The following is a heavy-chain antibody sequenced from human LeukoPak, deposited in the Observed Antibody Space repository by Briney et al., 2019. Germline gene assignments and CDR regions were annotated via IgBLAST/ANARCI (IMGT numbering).Heavy chain of an antibody. CDR1: GGSISSYY. Sequence: SETLSLTCTVSGGSISSYYWSWIRQPAGKGLEWIGRIYTSGSTNYNPSLKSRVTMSVDTSKNQFSLKLSSVTAADTAVYYCARVIKVHSSSWYREDAFGIWGQGTMVTVSS. J-gene: IGHJ3*02. D-gene: IGHD6-13*01. V-gene: IGHV4-4*07. CDR3: ARVIKVHSSSWYREDAFGI. CDR2: IYTSGST.